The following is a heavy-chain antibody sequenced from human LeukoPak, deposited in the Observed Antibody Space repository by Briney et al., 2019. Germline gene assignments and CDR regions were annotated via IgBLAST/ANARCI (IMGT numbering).Heavy chain of an antibody. Sequence: ASVKVSCKASGYTFTSYGISWVRQAPGQGLEWMGWISAYNGNTNYAQKLQGRVTMTTDTSTSTAYMELRRLRSDDTAVYYCARQEVAFGVSYFDYWGQGTLVTVSS. CDR1: GYTFTSYG. V-gene: IGHV1-18*01. J-gene: IGHJ4*02. CDR3: ARQEVAFGVSYFDY. CDR2: ISAYNGNT. D-gene: IGHD3-16*01.